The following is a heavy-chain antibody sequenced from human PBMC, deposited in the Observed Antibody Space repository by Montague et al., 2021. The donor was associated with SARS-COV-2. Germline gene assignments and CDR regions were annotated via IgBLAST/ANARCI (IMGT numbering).Heavy chain of an antibody. CDR3: RVVPAGIPKGPNFYYMDV. CDR1: GGSFGGYS. Sequence: SETLSLTCAVYGGSFGGYSCSWIRQPPGKGLESIGQIYHSRGTNYNPSLKSRVTISVDTSKNQFSLKLSSVTAADTALYYCRVVPAGIPKGPNFYYMDVWGNGTTVSVAS. D-gene: IGHD2-2*02. V-gene: IGHV4-34*01. J-gene: IGHJ6*03. CDR2: IYHSRGT.